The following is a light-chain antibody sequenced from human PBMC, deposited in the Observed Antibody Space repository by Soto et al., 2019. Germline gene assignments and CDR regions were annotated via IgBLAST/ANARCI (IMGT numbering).Light chain of an antibody. CDR3: QSYDSTLSARYV. V-gene: IGLV1-40*01. J-gene: IGLJ1*01. CDR2: SNI. Sequence: QSVLTQPPSVSGAPGQRVTISCTGSSSNIGAGYDVHWYQQRPGTAHKLLIFSNINRPSGVPDRFSGSKSGTSASLAITGLQAEDEGDYYCQSYDSTLSARYVFGTGTKLTVL. CDR1: SSNIGAGYD.